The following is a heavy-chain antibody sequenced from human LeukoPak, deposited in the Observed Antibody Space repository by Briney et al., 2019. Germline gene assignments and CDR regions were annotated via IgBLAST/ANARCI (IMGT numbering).Heavy chain of an antibody. V-gene: IGHV4-39*07. J-gene: IGHJ4*02. Sequence: PSETLSLTCTVSGGSISSGGYYWSWIRQPPGKGLEWIGEINHSGSTNYNPSLKSRVTISVDTSKNQFSLKLSSVTAADTAVYYCARGGLLYSSSWYRGGAVAGLDYWGQGTLVTVSS. CDR2: INHSGST. CDR3: ARGGLLYSSSWYRGGAVAGLDY. D-gene: IGHD6-13*01. CDR1: GGSISSGGYY.